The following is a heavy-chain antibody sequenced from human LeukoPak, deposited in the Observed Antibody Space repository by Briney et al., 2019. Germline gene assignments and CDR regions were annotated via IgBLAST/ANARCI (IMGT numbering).Heavy chain of an antibody. CDR2: IYYSGST. CDR1: GGSISSYY. Sequence: PSETLSLTCTVSGGSISSYYWSWIRQPPGKGLEWIGYIYYSGSTNYNPSLKSRVTISVDTSKNQFSLKLSSVTAADTAVYYCARLRTDAFDIWGQGTMVTVSS. CDR3: ARLRTDAFDI. J-gene: IGHJ3*02. V-gene: IGHV4-59*01.